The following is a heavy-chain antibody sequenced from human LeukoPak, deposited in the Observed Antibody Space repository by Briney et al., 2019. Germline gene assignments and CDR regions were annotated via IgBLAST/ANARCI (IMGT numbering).Heavy chain of an antibody. CDR1: GFTFSSYG. J-gene: IGHJ4*02. Sequence: PGGSLRLSCAASGFTFSSYGMHWVRQAPGKGLEWVAVIWYDGSNKYYADSVKGRFTISRDNSKNTLHLQMNSLRAEDTAVYYCTRDPRAYCGGDCYSDYWGQGTLVTVSS. D-gene: IGHD2-21*02. CDR2: IWYDGSNK. V-gene: IGHV3-33*01. CDR3: TRDPRAYCGGDCYSDY.